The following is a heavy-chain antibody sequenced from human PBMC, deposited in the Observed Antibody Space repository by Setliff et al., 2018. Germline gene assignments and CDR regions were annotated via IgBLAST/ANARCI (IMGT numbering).Heavy chain of an antibody. CDR1: GGSISPYY. CDR3: ARDPGHRSGTWSLDY. V-gene: IGHV4-4*07. CDR2: FNTSGST. J-gene: IGHJ4*02. Sequence: SETLSLTCTVSGGSISPYYWSWIRQPAGKGLECIGRFNTSGSTKYNPSLRGRVTKSVDKPKNQFSLKLSSLTAADTAVYYCARDPGHRSGTWSLDYWGQGTLVTVSS.